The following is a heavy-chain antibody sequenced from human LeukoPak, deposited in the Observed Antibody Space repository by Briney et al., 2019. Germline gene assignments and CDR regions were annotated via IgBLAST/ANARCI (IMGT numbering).Heavy chain of an antibody. CDR2: IYSGGST. J-gene: IGHJ4*02. V-gene: IGHV3-66*01. Sequence: GGSLRLSCAASEFSVGSNYMTWVRQAPGKGLEWVSLIYSGGSTYYADSVKGRFTISRDNAKNSVYLQMNSLRAEDTAVYYCARDYGAWVVPDDIMYYFDYWGQGTLVAVSS. D-gene: IGHD2-2*01. CDR3: ARDYGAWVVPDDIMYYFDY. CDR1: EFSVGSNY.